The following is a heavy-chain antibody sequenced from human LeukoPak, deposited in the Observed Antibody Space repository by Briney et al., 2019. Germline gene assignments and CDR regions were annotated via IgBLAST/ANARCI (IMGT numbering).Heavy chain of an antibody. CDR3: ARGSHRRYSSSWYSL. J-gene: IGHJ4*02. Sequence: GSLRLSCAASGFTFSSYEMNWVRQAPGKGLEWVSYISSSGSTIYYADSVKGRFTISRDNAKNSLYLQMGSLTTEDVAVYYCARGSHRRYSSSWYSLWGQGTLVTVSS. CDR2: ISSSGSTI. V-gene: IGHV3-48*03. D-gene: IGHD6-13*01. CDR1: GFTFSSYE.